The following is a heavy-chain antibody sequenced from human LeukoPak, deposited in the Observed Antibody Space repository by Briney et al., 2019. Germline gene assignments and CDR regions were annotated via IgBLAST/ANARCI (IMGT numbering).Heavy chain of an antibody. V-gene: IGHV4-59*01. D-gene: IGHD6-19*01. CDR3: ARHGGESSGWYTGYYFDY. CDR1: GGSISNYY. CDR2: IYYSGST. Sequence: SETLSLTCTVSGGSISNYYWSWIRQPPGKGLEWIGYIYYSGSTRYNPSLKSRVTISVDMSNNQFSLKLSSVTAADTAVYYCARHGGESSGWYTGYYFDYWGQGTLVTVSS. J-gene: IGHJ4*02.